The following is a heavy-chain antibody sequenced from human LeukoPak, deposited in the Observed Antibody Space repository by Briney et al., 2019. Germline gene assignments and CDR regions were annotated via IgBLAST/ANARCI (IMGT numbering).Heavy chain of an antibody. D-gene: IGHD1-26*01. Sequence: ASVKVSCKASGYTFTSYGISWVRQAPGQGLEWMGWSSAYNGNTNYAQKLQGRVTMTTDTSTTPAYKELRSRRSDDPPVYYCTRDRVVGATKSYYYYMDVWGKGTTVSVSS. CDR2: SSAYNGNT. CDR3: TRDRVVGATKSYYYYMDV. CDR1: GYTFTSYG. J-gene: IGHJ6*03. V-gene: IGHV1-18*01.